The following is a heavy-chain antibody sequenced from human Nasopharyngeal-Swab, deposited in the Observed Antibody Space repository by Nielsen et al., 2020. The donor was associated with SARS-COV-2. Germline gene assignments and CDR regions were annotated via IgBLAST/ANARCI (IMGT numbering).Heavy chain of an antibody. D-gene: IGHD2-2*01. CDR3: ARGGAGVVPSPVLGLGPYYSYYYMDV. CDR2: VSQGGGT. Sequence: RQAPGKGLAWIGEVSQGGGTNYNPSLKNRVTISVATSKNQFSLKLSSVTAAETAVYYCARGGAGVVPSPVLGLGPYYSYYYMDVWGKGTTVTVSS. V-gene: IGHV4-34*01. J-gene: IGHJ6*03.